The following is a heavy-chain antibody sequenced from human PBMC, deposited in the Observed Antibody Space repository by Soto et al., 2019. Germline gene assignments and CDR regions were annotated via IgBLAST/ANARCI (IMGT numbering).Heavy chain of an antibody. CDR3: ASDYDFWSGYYSA. Sequence: QVQLQESGPGLVKPSQTLSLTCTVSGGSISSVGYYWSWIRQHPGKGLEWIGCIYYSGSTYYNPSLKSRVTISVDTSKNQFSLKLSSVTAADTAVYYCASDYDFWSGYYSAWGQGTLVTVSS. J-gene: IGHJ5*02. D-gene: IGHD3-3*01. CDR1: GGSISSVGYY. V-gene: IGHV4-31*03. CDR2: IYYSGST.